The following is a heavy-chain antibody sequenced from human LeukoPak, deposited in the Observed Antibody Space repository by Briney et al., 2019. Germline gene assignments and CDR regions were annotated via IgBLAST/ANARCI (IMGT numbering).Heavy chain of an antibody. Sequence: SETLSLTCAVHGGSFSGSHWNWIRQSPEKGLEWIGEINDRGRTNYNQSLKSRVTLSVDTSKKQFSLTLKSVTAADTAVYYCARDPTTVVSLPYYFDFWGQGALVTVSS. CDR1: GGSFSGSH. J-gene: IGHJ4*02. D-gene: IGHD4-23*01. CDR3: ARDPTTVVSLPYYFDF. CDR2: INDRGRT. V-gene: IGHV4-34*01.